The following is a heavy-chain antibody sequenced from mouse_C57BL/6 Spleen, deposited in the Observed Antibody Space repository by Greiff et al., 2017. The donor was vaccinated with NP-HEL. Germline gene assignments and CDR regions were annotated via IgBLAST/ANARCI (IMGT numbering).Heavy chain of an antibody. Sequence: QVQLQQSGAELVRPGASVTLSCKASGYTFTDYEMHWVKQTPVHGLEWIGAIDPETGGTAYNQKFKGKAILTADKSSSTAYMELRSLTSEDSAVYYCTAYGSSYRYFDVWGTGTTVTVSS. CDR2: IDPETGGT. D-gene: IGHD1-1*01. CDR1: GYTFTDYE. V-gene: IGHV1-15*01. J-gene: IGHJ1*03. CDR3: TAYGSSYRYFDV.